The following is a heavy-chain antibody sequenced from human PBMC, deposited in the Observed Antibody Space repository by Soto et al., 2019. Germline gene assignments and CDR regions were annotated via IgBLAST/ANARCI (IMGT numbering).Heavy chain of an antibody. CDR3: ARGLTSTSSYN. D-gene: IGHD2-2*02. J-gene: IGHJ4*02. CDR1: GFTFANYW. V-gene: IGHV3-74*01. CDR2: IDDDGSGA. Sequence: GGSLRLSCAASGFTFANYWMHWVRRAPGKGLVWVSRIDDDGSGASYAASVQGRFTISRDNAKNTLYLQMNSLRVEDTAVYYCARGLTSTSSYNWGQGTLVTVYS.